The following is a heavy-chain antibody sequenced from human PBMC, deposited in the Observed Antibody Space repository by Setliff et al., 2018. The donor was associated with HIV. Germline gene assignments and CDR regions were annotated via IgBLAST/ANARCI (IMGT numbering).Heavy chain of an antibody. CDR3: ARDPTWGGYDSSPNHAFDI. Sequence: ASVKVSCKASSYSFTSYGFTWVRQAPGQGLEWMGWISAHNGHTDYARKFQDRVTMSTDTSTTTAFMELRSLISDDTAVYYCARDPTWGGYDSSPNHAFDIWGQGTMVTVSS. CDR2: ISAHNGHT. J-gene: IGHJ3*02. CDR1: SYSFTSYG. V-gene: IGHV1-18*01. D-gene: IGHD5-12*01.